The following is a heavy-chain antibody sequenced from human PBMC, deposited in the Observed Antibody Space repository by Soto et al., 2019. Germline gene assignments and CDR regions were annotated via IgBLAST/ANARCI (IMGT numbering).Heavy chain of an antibody. CDR3: ARGGGYDSFDF. V-gene: IGHV4-38-2*01. Sequence: SETLSLTCAVSGYSISSGYYWGWIRQPPGKGLEWIGSIYHSGSTYYNPSLKSRVTISVDTSKNQFSLSLSSVTAADKAVYYCARGGGYDSFDFWGQGIQVTVSS. J-gene: IGHJ4*02. D-gene: IGHD2-15*01. CDR2: IYHSGST. CDR1: GYSISSGYY.